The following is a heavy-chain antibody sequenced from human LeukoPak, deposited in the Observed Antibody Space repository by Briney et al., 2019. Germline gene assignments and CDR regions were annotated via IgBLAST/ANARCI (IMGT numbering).Heavy chain of an antibody. D-gene: IGHD3-22*01. CDR1: GFSFSDYA. V-gene: IGHV3-23*01. CDR3: AKESLVVIESYFDN. CDR2: ITGSGQTK. Sequence: GGSLRLPCLVSGFSFSDYAMSWVRRAPGKGLEWVSAITGSGQTKYYTDSVKGRFTMSRDNPKNTLYLQMNSLRDEDTAEYFCAKESLVVIESYFDNWGQGTLVLVSS. J-gene: IGHJ4*02.